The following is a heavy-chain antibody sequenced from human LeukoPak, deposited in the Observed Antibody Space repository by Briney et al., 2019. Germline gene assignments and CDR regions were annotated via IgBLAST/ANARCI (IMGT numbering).Heavy chain of an antibody. D-gene: IGHD6-13*01. CDR1: GGSISSSSYY. Sequence: SETLSLTCTVSGGSISSSSYYWGWIRQPPGKGVEWIGSIYYSGSTYYNPSLKSRVTISVDTSKNQFSLKLSSVTAADTAVYYCAREEDSSSWGYIDYWGQGTLVTVSS. CDR2: IYYSGST. V-gene: IGHV4-39*07. CDR3: AREEDSSSWGYIDY. J-gene: IGHJ4*02.